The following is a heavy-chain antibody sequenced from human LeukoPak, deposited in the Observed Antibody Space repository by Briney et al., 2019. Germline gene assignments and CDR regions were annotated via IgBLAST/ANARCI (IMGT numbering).Heavy chain of an antibody. J-gene: IGHJ4*02. CDR2: TIPDSGDT. CDR1: GYTFTGYY. V-gene: IGHV1-2*02. D-gene: IGHD4-17*01. CDR3: AKDYGAFCFDS. Sequence: ASVKVSCKASGYTFTGYYIHWVRQAPGQGLEWMGWTIPDSGDTNYAQKFQGRVTMTRDTSISTAYMELSGLRSDDTALYYCAKDYGAFCFDSWGQGTLVTVSS.